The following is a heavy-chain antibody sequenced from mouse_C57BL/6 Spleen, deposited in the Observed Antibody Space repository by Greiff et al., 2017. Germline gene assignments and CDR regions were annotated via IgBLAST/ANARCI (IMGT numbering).Heavy chain of an antibody. V-gene: IGHV1-42*01. Sequence: EVQLQESGPELVKPGASVKISCKASGYSFTGYYMNWVKQSPEKSLEWIGEINPSTGGTTYNQKFKAKATLTVDKSSSTAYMQLKSLTSEDSAVYYCARPGNYLDYWGQGTTLTVSS. CDR3: ARPGNYLDY. J-gene: IGHJ2*01. CDR1: GYSFTGYY. CDR2: INPSTGGT.